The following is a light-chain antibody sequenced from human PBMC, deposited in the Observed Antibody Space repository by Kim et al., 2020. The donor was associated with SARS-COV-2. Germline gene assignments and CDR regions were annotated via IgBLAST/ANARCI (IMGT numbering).Light chain of an antibody. V-gene: IGKV3-20*01. Sequence: EIVLTQSPGTLSLSPGERATLSCRASQSVSSSYLAWYQQKPGQSPRLLIYGASSRATGIPDRFSGSGSGTDFTLTISRLEPEDFAVYYCQQYGSSPPLNFGGGTKMDIK. CDR3: QQYGSSPPLN. CDR2: GAS. J-gene: IGKJ4*01. CDR1: QSVSSSY.